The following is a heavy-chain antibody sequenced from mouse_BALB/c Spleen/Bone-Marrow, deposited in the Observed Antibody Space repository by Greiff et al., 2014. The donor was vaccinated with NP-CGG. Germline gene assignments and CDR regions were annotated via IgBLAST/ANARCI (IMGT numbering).Heavy chain of an antibody. J-gene: IGHJ2*01. CDR2: VWGGEIT. Sequence: QVQLQQSGPGLVAPSQSLSITCTVSGFSLTDYGVSWIRQPPGKGLEWLGVVWGGEITYYNSTLKSRISITKYNSKSQVFLKMNSQQTDDKARYYCAKHETTVVVDDWGQGTTLTVSS. CDR1: GFSLTDYG. V-gene: IGHV2-6-5*01. CDR3: AKHETTVVVDD. D-gene: IGHD1-1*01.